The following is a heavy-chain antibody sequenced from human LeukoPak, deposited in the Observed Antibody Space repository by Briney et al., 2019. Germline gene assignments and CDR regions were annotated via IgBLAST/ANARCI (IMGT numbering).Heavy chain of an antibody. CDR2: ITNRGTYT. CDR3: AVALSGSYVYYHTMDV. V-gene: IGHV3-21*05. Sequence: GGSLRLSCAASGFSFSSYSMNWVRQAPGKGLEWVSYITNRGTYTNYADSVKGRFTISRDNAKNSLFLQMNNLGAEDTAVYYCAVALSGSYVYYHTMDVWGQGTTVTVSS. D-gene: IGHD3-10*01. CDR1: GFSFSSYS. J-gene: IGHJ6*02.